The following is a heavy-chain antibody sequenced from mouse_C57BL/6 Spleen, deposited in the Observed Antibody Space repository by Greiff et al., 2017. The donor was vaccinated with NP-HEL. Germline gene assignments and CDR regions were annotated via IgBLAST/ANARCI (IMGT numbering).Heavy chain of an antibody. J-gene: IGHJ4*01. Sequence: EVQLQQSGPELVKPGASVKISCKASGYTFTDYYMNWVKQSHGKSLEWIGDINPNNGGTSYNQKFKGKATLTVDKSSSTAYMELRSLTSEDSAVYYCARKGRYYSNSYYAMDYWGQGTSVTVSS. CDR2: INPNNGGT. CDR3: ARKGRYYSNSYYAMDY. CDR1: GYTFTDYY. V-gene: IGHV1-26*01. D-gene: IGHD2-5*01.